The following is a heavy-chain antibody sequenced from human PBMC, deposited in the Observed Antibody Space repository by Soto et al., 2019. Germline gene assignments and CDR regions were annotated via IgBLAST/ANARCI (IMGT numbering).Heavy chain of an antibody. D-gene: IGHD1-26*01. CDR1: GGSISSDGYS. CDR2: IYYSGST. J-gene: IGHJ5*02. CDR3: ARHGGLHPPFVWFDP. V-gene: IGHV4-30-2*03. Sequence: SETLSLTCAVSGGSISSDGYSWSWIRQPPGKGLEWIGSIYYSGSTYYNPSLKSRVTISVDTSKNQFSLKLSSVTAADTAVYYCARHGGLHPPFVWFDPWGQGTLVTVSS.